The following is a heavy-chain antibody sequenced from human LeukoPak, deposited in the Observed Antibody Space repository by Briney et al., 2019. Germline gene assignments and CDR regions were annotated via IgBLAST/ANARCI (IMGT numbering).Heavy chain of an antibody. V-gene: IGHV3-33*01. J-gene: IGHJ3*02. D-gene: IGHD6-19*01. CDR1: GFTFSSYG. Sequence: PGGSLRLSCAASGFTFSSYGMHWVRQAPGKGLEWVAVIWYDGSNKYYADSVKGRFTISRDNSKNTLYLQMNSLRAEDTAVYYCARGGWYYDRSGAFDIWGQGTMVTVSS. CDR2: IWYDGSNK. CDR3: ARGGWYYDRSGAFDI.